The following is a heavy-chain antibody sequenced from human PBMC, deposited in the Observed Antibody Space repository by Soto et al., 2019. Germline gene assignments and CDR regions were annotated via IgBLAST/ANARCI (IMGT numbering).Heavy chain of an antibody. V-gene: IGHV1-2*04. CDR2: INPNSGGT. CDR1: GYTFTGYY. J-gene: IGHJ1*01. CDR3: ARGEIVVVPAAMQYFQH. D-gene: IGHD2-2*01. Sequence: QVQLVQSGAEVKKPGASVKVSCKASGYTFTGYYMHWVRQAPGQGLEWMGWINPNSGGTNYAQKFQGWVTMTRDTSISTAYMELGRLRSDDTAVYYCARGEIVVVPAAMQYFQHWGQGTLVTVSS.